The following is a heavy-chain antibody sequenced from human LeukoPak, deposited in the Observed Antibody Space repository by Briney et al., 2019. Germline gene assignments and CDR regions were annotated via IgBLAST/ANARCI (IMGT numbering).Heavy chain of an antibody. J-gene: IGHJ4*02. CDR3: ARGPSSSWPSVDY. V-gene: IGHV3-53*01. CDR2: IYSGGST. D-gene: IGHD6-13*01. CDR1: GFTVSNNY. Sequence: GGSLRLSCAASGFTVSNNYMNWVRQAPGKGLEWVSVIYSGGSTYYADSVKGRFTISRDNSKNTLYLQMNSLRAEDTAVYYCARGPSSSWPSVDYWGQGTLVTVSS.